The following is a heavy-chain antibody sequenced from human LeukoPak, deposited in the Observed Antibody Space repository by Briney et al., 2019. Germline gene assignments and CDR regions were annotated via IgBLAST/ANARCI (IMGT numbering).Heavy chain of an antibody. Sequence: KTGESLKISCKGSGYSFTSYWIGWVRQMPGKGLEWMGIIYPGDSDTRYSPSFQGQVTISADKSISTAYLQWSSLKASDTAMYYCARLGSSSTNIRLVYYYYYMDVWGKGTTVTVSS. CDR2: IYPGDSDT. CDR3: ARLGSSSTNIRLVYYYYYMDV. J-gene: IGHJ6*03. CDR1: GYSFTSYW. V-gene: IGHV5-51*01. D-gene: IGHD6-6*01.